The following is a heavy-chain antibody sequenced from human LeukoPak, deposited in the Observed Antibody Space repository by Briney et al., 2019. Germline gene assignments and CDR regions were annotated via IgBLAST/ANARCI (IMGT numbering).Heavy chain of an antibody. CDR2: ISYDGSNK. CDR1: GFTFSSYA. CDR3: ARDWEYRSGWINWFDP. V-gene: IGHV3-30*04. D-gene: IGHD6-19*01. Sequence: GGSLRLSCAASGFTFSSYAMHWVRQTPGKGLEWVAVISYDGSNKYYADSVKGRFTISRDNSKNTLYLQMNSLRAEDTAVYYCARDWEYRSGWINWFDPWGQGTLVTVSS. J-gene: IGHJ5*02.